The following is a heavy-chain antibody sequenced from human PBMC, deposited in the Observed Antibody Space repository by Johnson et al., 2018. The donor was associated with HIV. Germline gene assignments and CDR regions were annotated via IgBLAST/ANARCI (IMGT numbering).Heavy chain of an antibody. J-gene: IGHJ3*01. CDR2: ISGSGGST. D-gene: IGHD3-22*01. CDR1: GFTFSSYA. V-gene: IGHV3-23*04. CDR3: ARAYYDSGGYYPHAFHV. Sequence: VQLVESGGGLVQPGGSLRLSCAASGFTFSSYAMSWVRQAPGKGLEWVSAISGSGGSTYYADSVKGRFTISRDNSKNTLYLQMNSLRAEDTAVYYCARAYYDSGGYYPHAFHVWGQGTMVTVSS.